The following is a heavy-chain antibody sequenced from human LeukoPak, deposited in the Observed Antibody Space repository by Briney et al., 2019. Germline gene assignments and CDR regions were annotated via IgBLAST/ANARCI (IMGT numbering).Heavy chain of an antibody. D-gene: IGHD4-17*01. CDR3: AKDMRDYEIGGPFDY. CDR2: ISGSGCST. V-gene: IGHV3-23*01. J-gene: IGHJ4*02. Sequence: PGGSLRLSCAASGFTFSSYAMSWVRQAPGKGLEWVSAISGSGCSTYYADSVKGRFTISRDNSKNTLYLQMNSLRAEDTAVYYCAKDMRDYEIGGPFDYWGQGTLVTVSS. CDR1: GFTFSSYA.